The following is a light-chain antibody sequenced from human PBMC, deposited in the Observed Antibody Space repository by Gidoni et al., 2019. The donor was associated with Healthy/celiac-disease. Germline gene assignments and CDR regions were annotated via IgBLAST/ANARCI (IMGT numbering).Light chain of an antibody. CDR3: QQRSNWQYT. CDR2: DAY. Sequence: EIVLTQSPATLSLSPVERATLSCRASQSVSSYLAWYQQKPGQAPRLLIYDAYDRATGIPARFSGRGSGTDFTLTISSLEPEDFAVYYCQQRSNWQYTFGQGTKLEIK. J-gene: IGKJ2*01. CDR1: QSVSSY. V-gene: IGKV3-11*01.